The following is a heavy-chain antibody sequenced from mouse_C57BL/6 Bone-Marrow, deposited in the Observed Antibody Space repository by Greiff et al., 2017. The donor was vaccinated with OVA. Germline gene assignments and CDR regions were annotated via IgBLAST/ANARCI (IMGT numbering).Heavy chain of an antibody. CDR1: GFNIKDDY. CDR3: TSYGNFDY. Sequence: VQLQQSGAELVRPGASVKLSCTASGFNIKDDYMHWVKQRPEQGLDWIGWIDPENGDTEYASKFQGKATITADTSSNTAYLQLSSLTSEDTAVYYCTSYGNFDYWGQGTTLTVSS. V-gene: IGHV14-4*01. J-gene: IGHJ2*01. CDR2: IDPENGDT. D-gene: IGHD2-1*01.